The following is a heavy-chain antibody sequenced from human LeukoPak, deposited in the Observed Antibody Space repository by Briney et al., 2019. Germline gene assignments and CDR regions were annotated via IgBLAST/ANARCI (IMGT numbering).Heavy chain of an antibody. Sequence: ASVKXSCXASGYTFTSYYMHWVRQALGQGLEWMGGFDPEDGETIYAQKFQGRVTMTEDTSTDTAYMELSSLRSEDTAVYYCATLLYCGGDCPRGDWFDPWGQGTLVTVSS. CDR3: ATLLYCGGDCPRGDWFDP. CDR2: FDPEDGET. D-gene: IGHD2-21*01. CDR1: GYTFTSYY. J-gene: IGHJ5*02. V-gene: IGHV1-24*01.